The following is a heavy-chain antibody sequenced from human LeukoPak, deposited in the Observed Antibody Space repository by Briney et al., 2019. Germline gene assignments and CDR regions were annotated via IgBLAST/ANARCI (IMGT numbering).Heavy chain of an antibody. D-gene: IGHD3-10*01. CDR3: ARAGSGIYSRDAFDI. V-gene: IGHV4-59*01. J-gene: IGHJ3*02. CDR1: GGSISSYY. Sequence: SETPSLTCTVSGGSISSYYWSWIRQPPGKGLEWIGYIYYSGSTNYNPSLKSRVTISVDTSKNQFSLKLSSVTAADTAVYYCARAGSGIYSRDAFDIWGQGTMVTVSS. CDR2: IYYSGST.